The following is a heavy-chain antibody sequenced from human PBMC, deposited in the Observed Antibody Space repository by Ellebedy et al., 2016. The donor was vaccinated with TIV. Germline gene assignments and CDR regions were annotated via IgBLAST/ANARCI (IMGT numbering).Heavy chain of an antibody. J-gene: IGHJ4*02. CDR3: ARDGAVTTVFDY. Sequence: AASVTVSCKASGYTFPDYYIHWVRQAPGQGLEWMGWINPNSGGTNYAQKFQGWVTMTRDTSISTAYMELNRLRSDDTALYYCARDGAVTTVFDYWGQGTLVTVSS. CDR1: GYTFPDYY. D-gene: IGHD4-17*01. V-gene: IGHV1-2*04. CDR2: INPNSGGT.